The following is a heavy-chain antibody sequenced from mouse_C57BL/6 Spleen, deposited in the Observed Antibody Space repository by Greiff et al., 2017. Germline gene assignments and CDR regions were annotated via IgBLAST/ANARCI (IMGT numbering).Heavy chain of an antibody. CDR3: ARAAAYYNAMDY. CDR1: GFTFSDFY. Sequence: EVQLQQSGGGLVQSGRSLRLSCATSGFTFSDFYMEWVRQAPGKGLEWIAASRNKANDYTTEYSASVKGRFIVSRDTSQSILYLQMNALRAEDTAIYYCARAAAYYNAMDYWGQGTSVTVSS. J-gene: IGHJ4*01. D-gene: IGHD2-12*01. V-gene: IGHV7-1*01. CDR2: SRNKANDYTT.